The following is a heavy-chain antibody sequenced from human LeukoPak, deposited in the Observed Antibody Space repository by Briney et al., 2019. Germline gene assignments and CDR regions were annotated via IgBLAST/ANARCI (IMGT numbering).Heavy chain of an antibody. CDR2: IYYSGST. D-gene: IGHD5-18*01. Sequence: KPSGTLSLTCTVSGGSISSSSYYWGWIRQPPGKGLEWIGSIYYSGSTYYNPSLKSRVTISVDTSKNQFSLKLSSVTAADTAVYYCARLRIQLWCDYWGQGTLVTVSS. V-gene: IGHV4-39*07. CDR1: GGSISSSSYY. CDR3: ARLRIQLWCDY. J-gene: IGHJ4*02.